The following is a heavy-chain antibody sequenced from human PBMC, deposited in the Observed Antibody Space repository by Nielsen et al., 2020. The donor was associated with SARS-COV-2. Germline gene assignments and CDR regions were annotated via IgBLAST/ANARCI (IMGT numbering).Heavy chain of an antibody. J-gene: IGHJ6*03. CDR2: IWYDGSNK. V-gene: IGHV3-33*01. CDR3: ARTGHDFWSGYHRYYYYMDV. CDR1: GFTFSSYG. D-gene: IGHD3-3*01. Sequence: LSLTCAASGFTFSSYGMHWVRQAPGKGLEWVAVIWYDGSNKYYADSVKGRFTISRDNSKNTLYLQMNSLRAEDTAVYYCARTGHDFWSGYHRYYYYMDVWGKGTTVTVSS.